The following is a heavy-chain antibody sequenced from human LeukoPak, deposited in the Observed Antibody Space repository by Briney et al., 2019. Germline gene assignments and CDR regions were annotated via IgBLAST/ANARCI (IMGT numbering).Heavy chain of an antibody. V-gene: IGHV4-30-4*01. CDR3: ARVTSDSSGYYRNPFDY. Sequence: SQTLSLTCTVSGGSISSGDHYWSWIRQPPGKGLEWIGYIYYSGSTYYNPSLKSRVTISVDTSKNQFSLKLSSVTAADTAVYYCARVTSDSSGYYRNPFDYWGQGTLVTVSS. J-gene: IGHJ4*02. CDR2: IYYSGST. D-gene: IGHD3-22*01. CDR1: GGSISSGDHY.